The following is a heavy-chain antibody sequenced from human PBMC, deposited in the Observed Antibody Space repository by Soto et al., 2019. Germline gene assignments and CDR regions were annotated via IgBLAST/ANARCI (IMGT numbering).Heavy chain of an antibody. V-gene: IGHV4-31*03. J-gene: IGHJ4*02. D-gene: IGHD3-22*01. CDR1: GGSISSGGYY. CDR2: IYYSGST. CDR3: ARDGRHYYDSSGYYYFDY. Sequence: SETLSLTCTVSGGSISSGGYYWSWIRQHPGKGLEWIGYIYYSGSTYYNPSLKSRVTISVDTSKNQFSLKLSSVTAADTAVYYCARDGRHYYDSSGYYYFDYWGQGTLVTVSS.